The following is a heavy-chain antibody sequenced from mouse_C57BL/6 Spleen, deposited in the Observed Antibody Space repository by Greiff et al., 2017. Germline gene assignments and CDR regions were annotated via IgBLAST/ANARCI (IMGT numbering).Heavy chain of an antibody. V-gene: IGHV2-2*01. CDR3: ARIRDEDYAMDY. CDR2: IWSGGST. Sequence: VKLVESGPGLVQPSQSLSITCTVSGFSLTSYGVHWVRQSPGKGLEWLGVIWSGGSTDYNAAFISRLGISKDNSKSQVFFKMNSLQADDTAIYYCARIRDEDYAMDYWGQGTSVTVSS. J-gene: IGHJ4*01. CDR1: GFSLTSYG.